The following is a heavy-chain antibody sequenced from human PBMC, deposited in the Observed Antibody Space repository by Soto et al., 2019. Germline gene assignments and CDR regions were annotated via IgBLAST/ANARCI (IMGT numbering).Heavy chain of an antibody. Sequence: GGSLRLSCAASGFTFSSYAMSWVRQAPGKGLEWVSAISGSGGSTYYADSVKGRFTISRDNSKNTLYLQMNSLRAEDTAVYYCALTRLEGYYYDSSGYYRGSFDYWGQGTLVTVSS. CDR3: ALTRLEGYYYDSSGYYRGSFDY. D-gene: IGHD3-22*01. V-gene: IGHV3-23*01. CDR1: GFTFSSYA. J-gene: IGHJ4*02. CDR2: ISGSGGST.